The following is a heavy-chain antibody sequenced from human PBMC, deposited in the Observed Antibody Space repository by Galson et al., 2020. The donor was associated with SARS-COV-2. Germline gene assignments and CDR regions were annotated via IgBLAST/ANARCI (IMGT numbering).Heavy chain of an antibody. J-gene: IGHJ6*03. V-gene: IGHV4-34*01. CDR1: GGSFSGHC. CDR3: ARVRLITFGGVIVIPNEYFYYYNYYMDV. Sequence: SETLSLTCTVYGGSFSGHCWSWVRQPPGKGLEWIGQINHSGSTNYNPSLKSRVTISVDTSKKQFSLKVSSVTAADTAVYYCARVRLITFGGVIVIPNEYFYYYNYYMDVWGKGTTVTISS. D-gene: IGHD3-16*02. CDR2: INHSGST.